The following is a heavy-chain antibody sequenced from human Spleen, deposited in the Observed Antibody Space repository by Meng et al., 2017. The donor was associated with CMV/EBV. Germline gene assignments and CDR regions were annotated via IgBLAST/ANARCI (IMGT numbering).Heavy chain of an antibody. V-gene: IGHV1-18*01. CDR2: ISAYNGNT. Sequence: ASVKVSCKSSGYTFTTYDIGWVRQAPGQRLEWMGWISAYNGNTNYTQKFQGRVTMTTDTSPSTAYMELRSLRSDDTAVYYCARGPRAYYYFWSGYHPLDYWGQGTPVTVSS. CDR1: GYTFTTYD. D-gene: IGHD3-3*01. J-gene: IGHJ4*02. CDR3: ARGPRAYYYFWSGYHPLDY.